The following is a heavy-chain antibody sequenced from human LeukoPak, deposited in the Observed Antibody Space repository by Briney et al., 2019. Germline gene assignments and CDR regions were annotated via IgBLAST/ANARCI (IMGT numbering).Heavy chain of an antibody. V-gene: IGHV3-33*01. CDR3: ARDLLLWFGELSGDSDY. J-gene: IGHJ4*02. CDR1: GFTFSSYG. D-gene: IGHD3-10*01. CDR2: IWYDGSHK. Sequence: GRSLRLSCAASGFTFSSYGMHWVRQAPGKGLEWVAVIWYDGSHKCYADSVKGRFTISRDNSKSTLHLQMNSLRAEDTAVYYCARDLLLWFGELSGDSDYWGQGTLVTVSS.